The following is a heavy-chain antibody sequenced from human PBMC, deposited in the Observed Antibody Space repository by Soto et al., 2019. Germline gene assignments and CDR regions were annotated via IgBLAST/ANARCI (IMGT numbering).Heavy chain of an antibody. J-gene: IGHJ4*02. CDR1: GYTFTSYA. CDR3: ARGSQVYDSSGHADY. D-gene: IGHD3-22*01. V-gene: IGHV1-3*01. Sequence: QVQLVQSGAEVKKPGASVKVSCKASGYTFTSYAMHWVRQAPGQRLEWMGWINAGNGNTKYSQKFQGRVTITRDTSASTAYMELSSLRSEDTAVYYCARGSQVYDSSGHADYWGQGTLVTVSS. CDR2: INAGNGNT.